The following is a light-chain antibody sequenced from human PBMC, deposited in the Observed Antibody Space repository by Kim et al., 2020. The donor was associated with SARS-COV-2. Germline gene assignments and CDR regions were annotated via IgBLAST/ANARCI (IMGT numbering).Light chain of an antibody. V-gene: IGKV1-8*01. CDR2: AAS. J-gene: IGKJ2*01. CDR1: QGISSY. CDR3: QQYYSYPRT. Sequence: SASTGDRVTITCRASQGISSYLAWYQQKPGKAPKLLIYAASTLQSGVPSRFSGSGSGTDFTLTISCLQSEDFATYYCQQYYSYPRTFGQGTKLGI.